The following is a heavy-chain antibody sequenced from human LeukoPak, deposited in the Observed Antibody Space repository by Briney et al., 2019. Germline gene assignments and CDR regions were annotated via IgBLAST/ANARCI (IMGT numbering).Heavy chain of an antibody. D-gene: IGHD2-15*01. CDR2: INSDGSNT. CDR3: ARGRYHGMDV. J-gene: IGHJ6*02. V-gene: IGHV3-74*01. CDR1: EFTFSNYW. Sequence: GGSLRLSCVASEFTFSNYWMFWVRQPPGKGLVWVSGINSDGSNTKYADSVKGRFTISRDNAKNTLYLQMNSLRDEDSAVYYCARGRYHGMDVWGQGTTVTVSS.